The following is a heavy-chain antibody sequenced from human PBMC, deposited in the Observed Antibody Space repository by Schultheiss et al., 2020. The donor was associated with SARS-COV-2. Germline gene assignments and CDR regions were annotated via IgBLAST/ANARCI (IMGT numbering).Heavy chain of an antibody. CDR2: ISYDRSKK. CDR3: ARLGSGLDY. V-gene: IGHV3-30*07. CDR1: GFTFSSYA. J-gene: IGHJ4*02. D-gene: IGHD1-14*01. Sequence: GGSLRLSCAASGFTFSSYAMHWVRQAPGKGLEWVAVISYDRSKKYYADSVKGRFTISRDNSKNTLYLQMNSLRAEDTAVYYCARLGSGLDYWGQGTLVTVSS.